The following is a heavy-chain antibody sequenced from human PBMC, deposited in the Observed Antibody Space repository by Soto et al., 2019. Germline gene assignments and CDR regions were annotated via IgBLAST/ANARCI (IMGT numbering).Heavy chain of an antibody. CDR2: ISYSGIT. CDR3: ARDGSGTFMRFDY. D-gene: IGHD2-15*01. Sequence: QVQLQESGPGLVKPSQTLSLTCTVSGGSISSGGYYWSWIRQYPGKGLEWIGYISYSGITYYNPSLKSRLTISSDTSKNQFSLRLNSVTAADTAVYFCARDGSGTFMRFDYWGQGTLVTVSS. CDR1: GGSISSGGYY. V-gene: IGHV4-31*03. J-gene: IGHJ4*02.